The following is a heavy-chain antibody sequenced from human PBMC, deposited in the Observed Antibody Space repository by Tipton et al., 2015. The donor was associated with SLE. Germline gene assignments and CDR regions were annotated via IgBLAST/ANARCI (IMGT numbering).Heavy chain of an antibody. CDR2: IHYSGSK. Sequence: TLSLTCTVSGGSISDNNYYWGWIRQPPGKGLEWSGNIHYSGSKFDNPSLRSRVTISLDTSKNQFSLRLTSVTAADTAVYYCARLGYSSPDYWGQGTLVTVSS. CDR3: ARLGYSSPDY. V-gene: IGHV4-39*07. J-gene: IGHJ4*02. D-gene: IGHD6-13*01. CDR1: GGSISDNNYY.